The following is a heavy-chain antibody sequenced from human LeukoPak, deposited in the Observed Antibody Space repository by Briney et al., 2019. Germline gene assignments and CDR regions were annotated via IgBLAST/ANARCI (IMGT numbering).Heavy chain of an antibody. V-gene: IGHV3-66*01. D-gene: IGHD2-15*01. CDR3: ARSLVYCSGGSCYSGYFDY. Sequence: GGSLRLSCAASGFTVSSNYMSWVRQAPWKGLEWVSVIYSGGSTYYADSVKGRFTISRDNSKNTLYLQMNSLRAEDTAVYYCARSLVYCSGGSCYSGYFDYWGQGTLVTVSS. CDR2: IYSGGST. CDR1: GFTVSSNY. J-gene: IGHJ4*02.